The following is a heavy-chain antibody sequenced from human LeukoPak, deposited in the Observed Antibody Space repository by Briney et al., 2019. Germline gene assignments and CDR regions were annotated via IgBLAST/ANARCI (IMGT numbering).Heavy chain of an antibody. CDR1: GFTFSDYY. CDR3: AREEQQLVRWFDP. D-gene: IGHD6-13*01. V-gene: IGHV3-33*08. Sequence: PGGSLRLSCAASGFTFSDYYMSWIRQAPGKGLEWVAVIWYDGSNKYYADSVKGRFTISRDNSKNTLYLQMNSLRAEDTAVYYCAREEQQLVRWFDPWGQGTLVTISS. J-gene: IGHJ5*02. CDR2: IWYDGSNK.